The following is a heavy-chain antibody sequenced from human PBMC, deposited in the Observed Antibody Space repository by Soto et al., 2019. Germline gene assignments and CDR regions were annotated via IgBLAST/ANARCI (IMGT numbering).Heavy chain of an antibody. CDR3: ARHKSGSDWLDP. J-gene: IGHJ5*02. V-gene: IGHV4-39*01. Sequence: PSETLSLTCTVSGGPISDIIYCWGWIRQPPGKGLQWIGCMFYSGATYYNPSLKNRVTLSVDTSNNEFSLKLVSVTAPDTAVYYCARHKSGSDWLDPWGQGPMVTFYS. CDR1: GGPISDIIYC. CDR2: MFYSGAT. D-gene: IGHD2-15*01.